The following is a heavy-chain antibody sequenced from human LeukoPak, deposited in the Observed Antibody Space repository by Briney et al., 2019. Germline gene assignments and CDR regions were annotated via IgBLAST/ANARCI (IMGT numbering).Heavy chain of an antibody. CDR2: IYHSGST. J-gene: IGHJ4*02. D-gene: IGHD2-2*01. CDR1: GGSISSGGYS. V-gene: IGHV4-30-2*01. Sequence: SETLSLTCAVSGGSISSGGYSWSWIRQPPGKGLEWIGYIYHSGSTYYNPSLKSRVTISVDRSKNQFSLKLSSVTAADTAVYYCARRYCSSTSCYFDYSGQGTLVTVSS. CDR3: ARRYCSSTSCYFDY.